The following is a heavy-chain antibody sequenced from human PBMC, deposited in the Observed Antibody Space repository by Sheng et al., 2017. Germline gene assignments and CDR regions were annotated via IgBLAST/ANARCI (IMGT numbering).Heavy chain of an antibody. Sequence: QVQLVESGGGLVKPGGSLRLSCAASGFTFSDYYMSWIRQAPGKGLEWVSYISSSSSYTNYADSVKGRFTISRDNAKNSLYLQMNSLRAEDTAVYYCARASIAAAGTHTVWGQGTLVTVSS. J-gene: IGHJ4*02. CDR1: GFTFSDYY. V-gene: IGHV3-11*05. D-gene: IGHD6-13*01. CDR3: ARASIAAAGTHTV. CDR2: ISSSSSYT.